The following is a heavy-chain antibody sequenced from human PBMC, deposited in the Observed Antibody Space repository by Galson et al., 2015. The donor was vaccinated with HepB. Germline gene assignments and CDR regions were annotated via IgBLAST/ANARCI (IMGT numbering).Heavy chain of an antibody. CDR2: ISSSSSAI. CDR1: TFIFSTYS. V-gene: IGHV3-48*01. Sequence: SLRLSCAASTFIFSTYSMNWVRQAPGKGLEWLSYISSSSSAIYYADSVEGRFSVSRDSAKNSMYLQMNSLRGEDTAVYYCARDRLGDYSMDVWGQGTTVTVSS. D-gene: IGHD3-16*01. J-gene: IGHJ6*02. CDR3: ARDRLGDYSMDV.